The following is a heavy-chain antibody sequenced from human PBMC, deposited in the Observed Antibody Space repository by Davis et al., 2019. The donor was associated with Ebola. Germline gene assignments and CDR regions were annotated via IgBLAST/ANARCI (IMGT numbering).Heavy chain of an antibody. Sequence: GESLKISCVASGFTLRDYTMSWVRQAPGGGLEWVSCSNMGGYTYYSDSVRGRFTIYRDNIHNTLYLQMDRLTAADTAVYYCANPGGDPWGGDWFDPWGQGTLVTVSS. V-gene: IGHV3-23*01. CDR3: ANPGGDPWGGDWFDP. CDR1: GFTLRDYT. J-gene: IGHJ5*02. D-gene: IGHD3-16*01. CDR2: SNMGGYT.